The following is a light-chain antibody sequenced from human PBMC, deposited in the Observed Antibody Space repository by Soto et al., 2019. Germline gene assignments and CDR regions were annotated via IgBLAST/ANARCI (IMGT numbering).Light chain of an antibody. J-gene: IGLJ2*01. Sequence: QSVLTQPPSASGSPGQSVTISCTGTSRDVGGYNSVSWYQQHPGKAPKLIIYEVNKRPSGVPDRFSASKSDNTASLTVSGLQAEDEADYYCSSYAGSNNLIFGGGTKFT. CDR3: SSYAGSNNLI. CDR1: SRDVGGYNS. CDR2: EVN. V-gene: IGLV2-8*01.